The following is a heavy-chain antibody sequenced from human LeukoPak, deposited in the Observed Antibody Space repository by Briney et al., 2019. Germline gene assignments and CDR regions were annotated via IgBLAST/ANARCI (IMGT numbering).Heavy chain of an antibody. V-gene: IGHV3-30*18. CDR1: GFTFSSYG. Sequence: GGSLRLSCAASGFTFSSYGMHWVRQAPGKGLEWVAVISYDGSNKYYADSVKGRFTSSRDNSKNTLYLQMNSLRAEDTAVYYCAKIGYGDYYYFDYWGQGTLVTVSS. J-gene: IGHJ4*02. CDR3: AKIGYGDYYYFDY. D-gene: IGHD4-17*01. CDR2: ISYDGSNK.